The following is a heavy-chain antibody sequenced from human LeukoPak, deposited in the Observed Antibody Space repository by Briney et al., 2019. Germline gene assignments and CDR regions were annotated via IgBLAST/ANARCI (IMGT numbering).Heavy chain of an antibody. D-gene: IGHD6-13*01. J-gene: IGHJ6*02. CDR3: ATDVGGSSSYLYYYYGMDV. CDR1: GYTLTELS. CDR2: FDPEDGET. V-gene: IGHV1-24*01. Sequence: VASVKVSCKVSGYTLTELSMHWVRQAPGKGLEWMGGFDPEDGETIYAQKFQGRVTMTEDTSTDTAYMELSSLRSEDTAAYYCATDVGGSSSYLYYYYGMDVWGQGTTVTVSS.